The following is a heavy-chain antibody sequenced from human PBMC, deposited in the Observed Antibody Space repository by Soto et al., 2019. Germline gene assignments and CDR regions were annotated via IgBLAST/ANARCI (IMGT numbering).Heavy chain of an antibody. J-gene: IGHJ4*02. D-gene: IGHD1-7*01. CDR1: VGTFSSYA. CDR2: IIPIFGTA. CDR3: ARHRTGTPSYDY. V-gene: IGHV1-69*06. Sequence: GASVKVSCKASVGTFSSYAISWVRQAPGQGLEWMGGIIPIFGTANYAQKFQGRVTITADKYTSTDYMELSSLRSEDTAVYYCARHRTGTPSYDYWGQGTLVNAS.